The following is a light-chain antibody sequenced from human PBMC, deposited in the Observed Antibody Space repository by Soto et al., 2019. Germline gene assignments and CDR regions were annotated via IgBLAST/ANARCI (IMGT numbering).Light chain of an antibody. CDR2: GAS. Sequence: EIVLTQSPGTLSLSPGERATLSCRVSQTVSSNYLAWYQQKPGQAPRLLIYGASSRATGIPDRFSGSGSGTAFTRTISRLEPDDFAVYYCQQYGCSPRVTFGGGTKVEIK. CDR3: QQYGCSPRVT. V-gene: IGKV3-20*01. J-gene: IGKJ4*01. CDR1: QTVSSNY.